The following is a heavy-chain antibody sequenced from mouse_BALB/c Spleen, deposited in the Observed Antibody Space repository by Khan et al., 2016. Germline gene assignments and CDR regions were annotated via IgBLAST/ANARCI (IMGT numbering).Heavy chain of an antibody. CDR2: IDPANGNT. V-gene: IGHV14-3*02. D-gene: IGHD2-3*01. J-gene: IGHJ3*01. CDR1: GFNIKDTY. Sequence: EVKLEESGAELVKPGASVKLSCTASGFNIKDTYMHWVKQRPEQGLEWIGRIDPANGNTKYDPKFQGKATITADTSSNTAYLQLSSLTSEDTAVYYCAPLDGHWGQGTLVTVSA. CDR3: APLDGH.